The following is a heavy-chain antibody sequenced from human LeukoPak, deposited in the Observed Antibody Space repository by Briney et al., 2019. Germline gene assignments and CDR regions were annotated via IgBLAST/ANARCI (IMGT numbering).Heavy chain of an antibody. Sequence: GGSLRLSCAASGFTFSSCGVNWVRQAPGKGLEWVSSISSSSSYIYYADSVKGRFTISRDNAKNSLYLQMNSLRAEDTAVYYCARAGITVVRGVITHWGQATLVTVSS. J-gene: IGHJ4*02. D-gene: IGHD3-10*01. CDR2: ISSSSSYI. V-gene: IGHV3-21*01. CDR1: GFTFSSCG. CDR3: ARAGITVVRGVITH.